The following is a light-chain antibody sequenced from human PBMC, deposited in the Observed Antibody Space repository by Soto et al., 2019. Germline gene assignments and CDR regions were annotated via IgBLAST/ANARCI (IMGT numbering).Light chain of an antibody. CDR1: QSISSY. CDR2: AAS. Sequence: DIQMTQSPSSLSASVGDRFTITCRASQSISSYLNWYQQKPGKAPKLLIYAASSLQSGVPSRFSGSGSGTDFILTISSLQPEDFATYYCQQSYSTPYTFGQGTKLEIK. CDR3: QQSYSTPYT. V-gene: IGKV1-39*01. J-gene: IGKJ2*01.